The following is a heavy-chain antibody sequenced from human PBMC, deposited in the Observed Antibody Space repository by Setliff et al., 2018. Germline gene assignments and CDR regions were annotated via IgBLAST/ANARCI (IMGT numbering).Heavy chain of an antibody. CDR3: ARDRISRYYDSGAHAFDI. CDR2: ISGSGDGDKT. Sequence: GGSLRLSCAASGFSFSNYAMSWVRQTPRKGLEWVSAISGSGDGDKTHYADSAKGRFTISRDNSKNSLYLQMNSLRAEDTAVYYCARDRISRYYDSGAHAFDIWGQGTMVTVSS. V-gene: IGHV3-23*01. J-gene: IGHJ3*02. CDR1: GFSFSNYA. D-gene: IGHD3-22*01.